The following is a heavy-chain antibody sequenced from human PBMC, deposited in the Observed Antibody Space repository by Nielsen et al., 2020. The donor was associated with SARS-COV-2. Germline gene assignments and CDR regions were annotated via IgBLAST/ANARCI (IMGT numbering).Heavy chain of an antibody. D-gene: IGHD3-10*01. CDR2: IYYSGST. CDR3: ASRPYYYGSALLGV. V-gene: IGHV4-39*01. J-gene: IGHJ6*04. Sequence: WIRQPPGKGLEWIGSIYYSGSTYYNPSLKSRVTISVDTSKNQFSLKLSSVTAADTAVYYCASRPYYYGSALLGVWGKGTTVTVSS.